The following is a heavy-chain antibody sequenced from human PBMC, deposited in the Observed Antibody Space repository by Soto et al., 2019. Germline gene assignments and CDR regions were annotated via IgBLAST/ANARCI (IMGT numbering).Heavy chain of an antibody. D-gene: IGHD6-6*01. CDR3: ASWSSSRDYYYYYGMDV. V-gene: IGHV1-2*04. Sequence: ASVKLSWKASGYAITVYYMHWVRQAPGQGLEWMGWINPNSGGTNYAQKFQGWVTMTRDTSISTAYMELSRLRSDDTAVYYCASWSSSRDYYYYYGMDVWGQGTTVTVSS. CDR1: GYAITVYY. J-gene: IGHJ6*02. CDR2: INPNSGGT.